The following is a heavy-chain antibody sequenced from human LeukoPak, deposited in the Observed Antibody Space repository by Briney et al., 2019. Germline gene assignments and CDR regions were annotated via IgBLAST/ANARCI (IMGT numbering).Heavy chain of an antibody. CDR1: GFTFSSYA. Sequence: GGSLRLSCAASGFTFSSYAMHWVRQAPGKGLEYVSAISSNGGSTYYANSVKGRFTISRGNSKNTLYLQMGSLRAEDMAVYYCARVRSWYYDYWGQGTLVTVSS. V-gene: IGHV3-64*01. CDR2: ISSNGGST. J-gene: IGHJ4*02. CDR3: ARVRSWYYDY. D-gene: IGHD1-26*01.